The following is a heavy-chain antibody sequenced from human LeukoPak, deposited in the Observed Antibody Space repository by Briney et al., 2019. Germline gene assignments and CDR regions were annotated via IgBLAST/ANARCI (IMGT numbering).Heavy chain of an antibody. Sequence: PSETLSLTCTVSGGSISSGSYYWSWIRQPAGKGLEWIGRIYTSGSTNYNPSLKSRVTISVDTSKNQFSLKLRSVTAADTDVYYCARQDSSGYYYEGYFQHWGQGTLVTVSS. CDR2: IYTSGST. CDR1: GGSISSGSYY. CDR3: ARQDSSGYYYEGYFQH. V-gene: IGHV4-61*02. J-gene: IGHJ1*01. D-gene: IGHD3-22*01.